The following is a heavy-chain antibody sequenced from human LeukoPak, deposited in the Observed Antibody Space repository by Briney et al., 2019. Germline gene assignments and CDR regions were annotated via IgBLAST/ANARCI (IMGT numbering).Heavy chain of an antibody. V-gene: IGHV4-4*09. D-gene: IGHD2-2*01. CDR1: GGSISSYY. CDR2: IYTSGST. J-gene: IGHJ4*02. Sequence: PSETLSLTRTVSGGSISSYYWSWIRQPPGKGLEWIGYIYTSGSTNYNPSLKSRVTISVDTSKNQFSLKLSSVTAADTAVYYFARLGVVVPAYFDYWGQGTLVTVSS. CDR3: ARLGVVVPAYFDY.